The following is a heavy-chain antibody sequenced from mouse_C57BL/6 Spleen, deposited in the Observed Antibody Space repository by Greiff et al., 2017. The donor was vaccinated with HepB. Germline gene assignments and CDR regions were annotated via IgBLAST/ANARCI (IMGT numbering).Heavy chain of an antibody. Sequence: QVKLQQPGAELVKPGASVKLSCKASGYTFISYWMHWVKQRPGRGLEWIGRIDPNSGGTKYNEKFKSKATLPVDKPSSTGYMQLSSLTSEDSAVYYWARRGLLRVEDWYFDVWGTGTTVTVSS. CDR1: GYTFISYW. J-gene: IGHJ1*03. V-gene: IGHV1-72*01. CDR3: ARRGLLRVEDWYFDV. D-gene: IGHD1-1*01. CDR2: IDPNSGGT.